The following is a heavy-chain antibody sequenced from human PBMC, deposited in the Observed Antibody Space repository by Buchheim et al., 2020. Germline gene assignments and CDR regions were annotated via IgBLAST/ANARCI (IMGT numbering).Heavy chain of an antibody. CDR1: GFTFSSYA. D-gene: IGHD6-13*01. J-gene: IGHJ4*02. CDR3: ARDRPALRYSSRVGPRGIFWSFDY. V-gene: IGHV3-30-3*01. CDR2: ISYDGSNK. Sequence: QVQLVESGGGVVQPGRSLRLSCAASGFTFSSYAMHWVRQAPGKGLEWVAVISYDGSNKYYADSVKGRFTISRDNSKNTLYLQMNSLRAEDTAVYYCARDRPALRYSSRVGPRGIFWSFDYWGQGTL.